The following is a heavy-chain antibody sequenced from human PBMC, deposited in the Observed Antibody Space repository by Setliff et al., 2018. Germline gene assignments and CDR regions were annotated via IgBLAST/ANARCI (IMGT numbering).Heavy chain of an antibody. Sequence: LRLSCAASGFSFSDYYMSWVRQAPGKGLEWLASINPHGSEQYYADSVKGRFTISRDNAKNSLSLQMNNLRSEDTAVYYCFGAGTCSYWGQGTLVTVSS. CDR3: FGAGTCSY. D-gene: IGHD3-10*01. V-gene: IGHV3-7*01. J-gene: IGHJ4*02. CDR1: GFSFSDYY. CDR2: INPHGSEQ.